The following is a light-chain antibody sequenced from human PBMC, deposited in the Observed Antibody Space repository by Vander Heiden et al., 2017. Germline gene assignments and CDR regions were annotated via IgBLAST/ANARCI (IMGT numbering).Light chain of an antibody. J-gene: IGKJ2*01. CDR1: QSISSW. V-gene: IGKV1-5*03. Sequence: DIQMTQSLSTRSASVGDRVTITCRASQSISSWLAWYQQKPGKAPKLLIYKASSLESGVPSRFSGSGSGTEFTLTISSLQPDDFATYYCQQYNSYSGMYTFGQGTKLEIK. CDR2: KAS. CDR3: QQYNSYSGMYT.